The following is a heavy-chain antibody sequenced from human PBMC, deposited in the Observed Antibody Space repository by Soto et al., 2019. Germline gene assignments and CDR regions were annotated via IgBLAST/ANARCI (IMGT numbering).Heavy chain of an antibody. D-gene: IGHD3-3*02. CDR3: ARHSLALRKNNWFDP. CDR2: IFYLGSS. J-gene: IGHJ5*02. Sequence: SETLSLTCTVSGDSIISSDFYWGWVRQPPGKGLEWIGSIFYLGSSYFNPSLKSRVTMSVDTSKNQFSLRLRSVTAADTALYFCARHSLALRKNNWFDPWGQGIMVTVSS. V-gene: IGHV4-39*01. CDR1: GDSIISSDFY.